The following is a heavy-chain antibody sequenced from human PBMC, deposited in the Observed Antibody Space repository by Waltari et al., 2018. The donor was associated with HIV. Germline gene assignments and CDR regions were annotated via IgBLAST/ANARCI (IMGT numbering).Heavy chain of an antibody. CDR1: PGYITQSYY. CDR3: ATLRTVTGTIDD. D-gene: IGHD4-17*01. CDR2: VYSNGVT. Sequence: QLQLQESGPDLVKPSDTLPLTCTVSPGYITQSYYWGWVRQSPGTGLEWIGTVYSNGVTHCTPSLESRVTMSVDTSKNQFSLTLTSVTAADTALYFCATLRTVTGTIDDWGQGILVTVSS. J-gene: IGHJ4*02. V-gene: IGHV4-39*01.